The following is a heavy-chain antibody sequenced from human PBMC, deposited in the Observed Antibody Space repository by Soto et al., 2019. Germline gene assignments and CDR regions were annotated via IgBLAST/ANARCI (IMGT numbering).Heavy chain of an antibody. D-gene: IGHD1-26*01. CDR3: ARVTRRLWEQPDYYCGMDV. J-gene: IGHJ6*02. V-gene: IGHV1-69*02. CDR2: LIPILGIA. CDR1: GCTFSSYT. Sequence: QVQLVQSGAEVKKPGSSVKVSCKASGCTFSSYTISWVRQAPGQGLEWMGRLIPILGIANYAQKFQGRVTITADKSTRTADMALSSLSSKATAVYYCARVTRRLWEQPDYYCGMDVCGQGATVTFS.